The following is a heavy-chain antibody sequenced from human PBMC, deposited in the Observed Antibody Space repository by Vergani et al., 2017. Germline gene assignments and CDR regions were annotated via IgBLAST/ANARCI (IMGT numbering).Heavy chain of an antibody. Sequence: QLQLQESGPGLVKPSETLSLTCTVSGGSISSSSYYWGWIRHPPGKGLEWIGSIYYSGGTYYNPSLKSRVTISVDTSKNQFSLKLSSVTAADAAVYYCARRRDSWYPGPTSHVDYWGQGTLVTVSS. J-gene: IGHJ4*02. CDR3: ARRRDSWYPGPTSHVDY. D-gene: IGHD6-13*01. CDR2: IYYSGGT. V-gene: IGHV4-39*01. CDR1: GGSISSSSYY.